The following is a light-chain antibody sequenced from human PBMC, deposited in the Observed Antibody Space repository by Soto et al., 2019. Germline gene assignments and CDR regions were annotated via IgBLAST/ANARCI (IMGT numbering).Light chain of an antibody. CDR1: QSVSSNF. J-gene: IGKJ1*01. V-gene: IGKV3-20*01. CDR2: GAS. CDR3: QQYGSSPRT. Sequence: EIVLTQSPATLSFSPGERATLSCRASQSVSSNFLAWYQQKPGQAPRLLIYGASNRATGIPDRFSGSGSGTDFTLTISRLEPEDFVVYYCQQYGSSPRTFGQGTKVDIK.